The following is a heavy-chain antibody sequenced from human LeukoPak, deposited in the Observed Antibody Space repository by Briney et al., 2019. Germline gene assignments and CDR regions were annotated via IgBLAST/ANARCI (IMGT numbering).Heavy chain of an antibody. D-gene: IGHD3-16*01. J-gene: IGHJ5*02. V-gene: IGHV4-59*08. CDR2: MFYTGST. CDR3: ARHYSMTGGRLSGYWLDP. CDR1: GGSITSYW. Sequence: SETLSLTCTVSGGSITSYWWSWIRQPPGKGLEWIAYMFYTGSTNYNPSLKSRVTMSVDTSKNQVSLKMSSVTAADTAVYYCARHYSMTGGRLSGYWLDPWGQGTLVTVSS.